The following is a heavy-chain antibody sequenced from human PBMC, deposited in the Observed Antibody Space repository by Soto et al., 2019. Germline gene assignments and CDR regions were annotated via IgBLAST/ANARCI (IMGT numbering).Heavy chain of an antibody. Sequence: SVKVSCKASGGTFSSYAISWVRQAPGQGLEWMGGIIPIFGTANYAQKFQGRVTSTADESTSTAYMELSSLRSEDTAVYYCAVRTYCGGDCYRPYYYGMDVWGQGTTVTVSS. CDR1: GGTFSSYA. J-gene: IGHJ6*02. D-gene: IGHD2-21*02. CDR3: AVRTYCGGDCYRPYYYGMDV. V-gene: IGHV1-69*13. CDR2: IIPIFGTA.